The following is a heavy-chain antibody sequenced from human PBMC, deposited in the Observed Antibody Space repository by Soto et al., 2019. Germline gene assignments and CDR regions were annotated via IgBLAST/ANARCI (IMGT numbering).Heavy chain of an antibody. CDR1: VYTFTSYA. Sequence: ASVKVSCKASVYTFTSYAMHWVRQAPGQRLEWMGWINAGNGNTKYSQKFQGRVTITRDTSASTAYMELSSLRSEDTAVYYCARRSSSSTFDYWGQGTLVTVSS. J-gene: IGHJ4*02. CDR2: INAGNGNT. V-gene: IGHV1-3*01. CDR3: ARRSSSSTFDY. D-gene: IGHD6-6*01.